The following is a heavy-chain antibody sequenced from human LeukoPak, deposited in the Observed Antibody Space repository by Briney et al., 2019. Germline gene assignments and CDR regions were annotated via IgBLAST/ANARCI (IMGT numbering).Heavy chain of an antibody. CDR2: IYTSGST. CDR1: GGSISSGSYY. CDR3: ARDIARHKAYGSSWRTEYAFDI. J-gene: IGHJ3*02. V-gene: IGHV4-61*02. Sequence: PSQTLSLTCTVSGGSISSGSYYWSWIRQPAGKGLEWIGRIYTSGSTNYNPSLKSRVTMSVDTSKNQFSLKLSSVTAADTAVYYCARDIARHKAYGSSWRTEYAFDIWGQGTMVTVSS. D-gene: IGHD6-13*01.